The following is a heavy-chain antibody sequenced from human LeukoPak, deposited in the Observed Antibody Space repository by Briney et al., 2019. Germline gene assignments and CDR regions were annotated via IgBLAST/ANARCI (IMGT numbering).Heavy chain of an antibody. D-gene: IGHD6-19*01. CDR1: GFTFTSYA. CDR3: AREELRYSSGSSHSYFDY. J-gene: IGHJ4*02. V-gene: IGHV3-48*03. CDR2: ISSSGSTI. Sequence: PGGSLRLSCAASGFTFTSYAMSWVRQAPGKGLEWVSYISSSGSTIYYADSVKGRFTISRDNAKNSLYLQMDSLRAEDTAVYYCAREELRYSSGSSHSYFDYWGQGTLVTVSS.